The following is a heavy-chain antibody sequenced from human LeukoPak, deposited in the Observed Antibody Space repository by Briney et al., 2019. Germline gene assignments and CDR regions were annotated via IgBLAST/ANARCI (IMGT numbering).Heavy chain of an antibody. CDR3: ARDRVAARQWGYYYYMDV. CDR2: IKQDGSEK. J-gene: IGHJ6*03. D-gene: IGHD6-6*01. Sequence: GGSLRLSCAASGFTFSSYWMSWVRQAPGKGLEWVANIKQDGSEKYYVDSVKGRFTISRDNAKNSLYLQMNSLRAEDTAVYYCARDRVAARQWGYYYYMDVWGKGTTVTVSS. CDR1: GFTFSSYW. V-gene: IGHV3-7*01.